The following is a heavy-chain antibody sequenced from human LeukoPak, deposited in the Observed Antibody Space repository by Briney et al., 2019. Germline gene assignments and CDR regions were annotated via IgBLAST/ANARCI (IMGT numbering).Heavy chain of an antibody. CDR1: GFTFSSYE. CDR3: AELGITMIGGV. V-gene: IGHV3-48*03. D-gene: IGHD3-10*02. CDR2: ISSSGSTI. J-gene: IGHJ6*04. Sequence: PGGSLRLSCAASGFTFSSYEMNWVRQAPGKWLEWVSCISSSGSTIYYADSVKGRFTISRDNAKNSLYLQMNSLRAEDTAVYYCAELGITMIGGVWGKGTTVTISS.